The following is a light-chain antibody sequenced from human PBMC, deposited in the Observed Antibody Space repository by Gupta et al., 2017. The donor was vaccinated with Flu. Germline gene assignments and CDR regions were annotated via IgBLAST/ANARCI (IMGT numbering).Light chain of an antibody. J-gene: IGKJ4*01. Sequence: DIVMTQSPDSLAVSLGERATINCKSSQSVLYSSNNKNFLAWYQQKPGQPPKLLIYWASTRESGVPDRFTGSGSGTDFTLTISSLQAADVAVYYCHQYYDMPLSFGGGTKVEIK. CDR1: QSVLYSSNNKNF. CDR3: HQYYDMPLS. CDR2: WAS. V-gene: IGKV4-1*01.